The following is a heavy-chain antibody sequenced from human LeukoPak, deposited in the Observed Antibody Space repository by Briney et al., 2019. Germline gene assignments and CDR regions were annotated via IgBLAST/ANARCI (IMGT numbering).Heavy chain of an antibody. Sequence: SETLSLTCTVSGGSISSYYWSWIRQPPGKGLEWIGYIYYSGSTNYNPSLKSRVTISVDTSKNQFSLKLSSVTAADTAVYYCARERAGRSPGAFDIWGQGTMVTVSS. J-gene: IGHJ3*02. CDR1: GGSISSYY. V-gene: IGHV4-59*01. CDR2: IYYSGST. D-gene: IGHD2-15*01. CDR3: ARERAGRSPGAFDI.